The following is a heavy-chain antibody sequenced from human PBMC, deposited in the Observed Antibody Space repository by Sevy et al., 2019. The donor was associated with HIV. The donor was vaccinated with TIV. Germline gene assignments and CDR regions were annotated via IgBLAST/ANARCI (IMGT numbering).Heavy chain of an antibody. V-gene: IGHV3-30*04. Sequence: GGSLRLSCAASGFSVSSHAMHWVRQAPGKGLEWVALLSYDGSTQYYADSVKGRFSISRDNSKNILSLQMNSLGPADTASYSCTRDAGYSVGWYPSNYWGQGTLVTVSS. CDR2: LSYDGSTQ. J-gene: IGHJ4*02. CDR1: GFSVSSHA. CDR3: TRDAGYSVGWYPSNY. D-gene: IGHD6-19*01.